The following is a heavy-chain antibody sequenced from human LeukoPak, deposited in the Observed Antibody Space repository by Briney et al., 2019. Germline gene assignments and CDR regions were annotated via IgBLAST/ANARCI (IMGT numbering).Heavy chain of an antibody. CDR2: IYYSGST. D-gene: IGHD3-3*01. CDR3: ARGGKIFKSNFGVVIIRDWYFDL. Sequence: SETLSLTCTVSGGSISSYYWSWIRQPPGKGLECIGYIYYSGSTNYNPSLKGRVTISVDTAKNQFSLKLSSVTAADTAVYYCARGGKIFKSNFGVVIIRDWYFDLWGRGTLVTVSS. J-gene: IGHJ2*01. V-gene: IGHV4-59*01. CDR1: GGSISSYY.